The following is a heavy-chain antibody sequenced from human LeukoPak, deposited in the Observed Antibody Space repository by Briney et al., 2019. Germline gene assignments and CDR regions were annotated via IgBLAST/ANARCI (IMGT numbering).Heavy chain of an antibody. CDR2: IDWDDDK. Sequence: SGPALVKPTQTLTLTCTFSGFSLSTSGMCVSWIRQPPGKALGWLARIDWDDDKYYSTSLKTRLTISKDTSKNQVVLTMTNMDPVDTATYYCARMPYYYYGMDVWGQGTTVTVSS. V-gene: IGHV2-70*11. J-gene: IGHJ6*02. CDR1: GFSLSTSGMC. CDR3: ARMPYYYYGMDV.